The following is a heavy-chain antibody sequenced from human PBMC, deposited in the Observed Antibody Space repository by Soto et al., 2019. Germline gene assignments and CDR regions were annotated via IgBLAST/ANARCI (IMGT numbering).Heavy chain of an antibody. J-gene: IGHJ4*02. D-gene: IGHD6-19*01. CDR3: AGGSSGWSSLDF. CDR1: GGSISNYY. V-gene: IGHV4-59*01. Sequence: QVQLQESGPGLVKPSETLALICTVSGGSISNYYWNWIRQPPGKGLEWIGYIHYSGTTSNNPSLKSRVPISVDTSKSQFSLKLRSVSAADTAVYYCAGGSSGWSSLDFWGQGTLVTVSS. CDR2: IHYSGTT.